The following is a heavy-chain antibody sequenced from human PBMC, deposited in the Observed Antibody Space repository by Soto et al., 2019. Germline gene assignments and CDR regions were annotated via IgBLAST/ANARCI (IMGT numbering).Heavy chain of an antibody. Sequence: PGGSLRLSCVASGFTFSSYWMHWVRQAPGKGLLWVSRITSDGSSTAYADSVKGRFTISRDNAKSTLYLQLDSLRAEDTGVYYCASLLWGSVTSDYWGQGTLVTVSS. CDR2: ITSDGSST. V-gene: IGHV3-74*01. J-gene: IGHJ4*02. CDR3: ASLLWGSVTSDY. CDR1: GFTFSSYW. D-gene: IGHD2-21*01.